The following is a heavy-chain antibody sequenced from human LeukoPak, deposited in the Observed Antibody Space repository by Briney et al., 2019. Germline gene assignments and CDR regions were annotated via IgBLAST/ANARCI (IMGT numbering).Heavy chain of an antibody. J-gene: IGHJ6*03. D-gene: IGHD6-13*01. V-gene: IGHV3-30*09. CDR3: AREAAGYSSSWSRVDYYYYMDV. CDR2: ISYDGSNK. Sequence: GGSLRLSCAASGFTFRSYAMHWVRQAPGKGLEWVAVISYDGSNKYYADSVKGRFAISRDNSKNTLYLQMNSLRAEDTAVYYCAREAAGYSSSWSRVDYYYYMDVWGKGTTVTISS. CDR1: GFTFRSYA.